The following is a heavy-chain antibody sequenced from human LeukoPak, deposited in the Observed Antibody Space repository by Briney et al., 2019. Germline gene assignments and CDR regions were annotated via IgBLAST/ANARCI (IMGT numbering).Heavy chain of an antibody. CDR3: ARRENYVWGSYRSYFDY. CDR2: IYHSGST. J-gene: IGHJ4*02. CDR1: GGSISSSNW. V-gene: IGHV4-4*02. D-gene: IGHD3-16*02. Sequence: SETLSLTCAVSGGSISSSNWWSWVRQPPGKGLEWIGEIYHSGSTNYNPSLKSRVTISVDKSKNQFSLKLSSVTAADTAVYYCARRENYVWGSYRSYFDYWGQGTLVTVSS.